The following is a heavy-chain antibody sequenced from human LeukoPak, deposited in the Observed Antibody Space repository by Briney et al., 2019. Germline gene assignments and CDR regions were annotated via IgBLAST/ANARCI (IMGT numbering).Heavy chain of an antibody. CDR3: ARDISGYDYFDY. CDR1: GGSFSGYY. D-gene: IGHD5-12*01. V-gene: IGHV4-34*01. Sequence: SETLSLTCAVYGGSFSGYYWSWIRQPPGKGLEWIGEINHSGSTNYNPSLKSRVTISVDTSKNQFSLKLSSVTAADTAVYYCARDISGYDYFDYWGQGTLVTVSS. J-gene: IGHJ4*02. CDR2: INHSGST.